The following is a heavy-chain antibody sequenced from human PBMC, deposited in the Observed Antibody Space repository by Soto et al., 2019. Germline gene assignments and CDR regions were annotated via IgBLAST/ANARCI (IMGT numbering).Heavy chain of an antibody. CDR2: IIPVLGAA. CDR3: ARVAPWLRYYFDY. D-gene: IGHD5-12*01. CDR1: GGTFDNYA. V-gene: IGHV1-69*01. J-gene: IGHJ4*02. Sequence: QVQLVQSGAEVRKPGSSVQVSCKASGGTFDNYAIVWVRQAPGQGLEWVGGIIPVLGAANYAQKFQDKVTITADASTSTAYMGLSSLTSADTAVYYCARVAPWLRYYFDYWGQGTLVTVSS.